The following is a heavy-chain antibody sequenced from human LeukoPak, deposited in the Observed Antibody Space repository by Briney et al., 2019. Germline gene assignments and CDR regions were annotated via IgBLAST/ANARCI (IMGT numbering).Heavy chain of an antibody. CDR2: IKQDASEK. J-gene: IGHJ4*02. D-gene: IGHD5-18*01. Sequence: GGSLRLSCAASGFTFSSYSMNWVRQAPGKGLEWVANIKQDASEKYYVDSVKGRFIISRDNAKNSLYLQMNSLRAEDTAVYYCARDSYGSLDHWGQGTLVTVSS. V-gene: IGHV3-7*01. CDR1: GFTFSSYS. CDR3: ARDSYGSLDH.